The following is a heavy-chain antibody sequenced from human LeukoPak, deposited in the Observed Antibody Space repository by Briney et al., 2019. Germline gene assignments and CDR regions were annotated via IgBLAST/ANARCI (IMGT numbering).Heavy chain of an antibody. J-gene: IGHJ6*03. V-gene: IGHV3-13*01. Sequence: PGGSLRLSCAASGFTFSSFDMHWVRHPTGQGLEWVSTNGTASDTYYPGSVEGRFTLSRDNAKNSLYLQMNSLTAGDTAVYYCARGPPRGKYYYMDVWGKGTTVTVSS. D-gene: IGHD1-1*01. CDR2: NGTASDT. CDR1: GFTFSSFD. CDR3: ARGPPRGKYYYMDV.